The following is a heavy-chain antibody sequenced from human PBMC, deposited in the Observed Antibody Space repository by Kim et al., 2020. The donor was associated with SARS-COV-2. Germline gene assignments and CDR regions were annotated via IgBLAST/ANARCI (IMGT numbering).Heavy chain of an antibody. Sequence: GGSLRLSCAASGFTFTDYSMTWVRQAPGKGLEWVGNINGDGSDKSYLVSVKGRFTISRDNAKNSLYLQMDSLRADDTAVYFCGRLQLELRDLWPAATDYWGQGILVTVSS. CDR2: INGDGSDK. CDR1: GFTFTDYS. J-gene: IGHJ4*01. V-gene: IGHV3-7*01. CDR3: GRLQLELRDLWPAATDY. D-gene: IGHD1-1*01.